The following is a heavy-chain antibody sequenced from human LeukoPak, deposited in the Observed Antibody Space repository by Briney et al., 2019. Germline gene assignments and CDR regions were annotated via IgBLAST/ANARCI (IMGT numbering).Heavy chain of an antibody. D-gene: IGHD3-22*01. V-gene: IGHV4-34*01. Sequence: PSETLSLTCAVYGGSFSGYYWSWIRQPPGKGLEWIGEINHSGSTNYNPSLKSRVTISVDTSKNQFSLKLSSVTAADTAVYYCARLKGWLSPYYYYYYMDVWGKGTTVTISS. CDR2: INHSGST. CDR3: ARLKGWLSPYYYYYYMDV. CDR1: GGSFSGYY. J-gene: IGHJ6*03.